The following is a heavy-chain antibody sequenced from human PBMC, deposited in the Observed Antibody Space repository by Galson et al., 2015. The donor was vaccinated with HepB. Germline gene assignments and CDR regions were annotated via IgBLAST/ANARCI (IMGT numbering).Heavy chain of an antibody. Sequence: SVKVSCKASGYTFTSYGISWVRQAPGQGLEWMGWISAYNGDTSYAQKLQGRVTMTTNTSTSTAHMELRSLRSDDTAVYYCARADDYNWFDPWDQGSLVTVSS. J-gene: IGHJ5*02. V-gene: IGHV1-18*01. D-gene: IGHD1-1*01. CDR2: ISAYNGDT. CDR3: ARADDYNWFDP. CDR1: GYTFTSYG.